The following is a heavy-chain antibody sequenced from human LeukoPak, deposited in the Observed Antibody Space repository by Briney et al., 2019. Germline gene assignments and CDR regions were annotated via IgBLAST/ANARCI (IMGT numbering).Heavy chain of an antibody. V-gene: IGHV1-24*01. D-gene: IGHD3-10*01. CDR3: AIGLVGSGSYIPYGMDV. CDR1: GYTLTELS. J-gene: IGHJ6*02. Sequence: ASVKVSCKVFGYTLTELSMHWVRQAPGKGLEWMGGFDPEDGETIYAQKFQGRVTMTEDTSTDTAYMELSSLRSEDTAVYYCAIGLVGSGSYIPYGMDVWGQGTTVTVSS. CDR2: FDPEDGET.